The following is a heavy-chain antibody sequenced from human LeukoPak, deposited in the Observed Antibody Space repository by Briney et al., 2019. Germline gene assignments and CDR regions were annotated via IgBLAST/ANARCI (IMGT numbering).Heavy chain of an antibody. Sequence: SETLSLTCTVSGGSNSSSSYYWGWIRQPPGKGLEWIGSIYYSGSTYYNPSLKSRVTISVDTSKNQFSPKLSSVTAADTAVYYCARDRSAGTIDYWGQGTLVTVSS. J-gene: IGHJ4*02. CDR2: IYYSGST. CDR3: ARDRSAGTIDY. D-gene: IGHD6-19*01. CDR1: GGSNSSSSYY. V-gene: IGHV4-39*07.